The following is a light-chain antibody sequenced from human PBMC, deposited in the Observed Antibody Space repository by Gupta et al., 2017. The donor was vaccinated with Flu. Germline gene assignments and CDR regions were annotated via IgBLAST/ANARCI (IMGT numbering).Light chain of an antibody. Sequence: GSDRFIITCRASQSSSSYLHSYKLNPGKAPRHLIYAVSSLHSGVPSRFSRSRSGTDSTLTICSLQPADFATYFCLQPYSSSPQTFGGGTRV. CDR3: LQPYSSSPQT. V-gene: IGKV1-39*01. CDR2: AVS. J-gene: IGKJ4*01. CDR1: QSSSSY.